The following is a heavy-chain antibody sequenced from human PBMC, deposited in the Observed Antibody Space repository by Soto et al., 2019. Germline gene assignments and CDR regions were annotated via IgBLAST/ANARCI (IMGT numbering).Heavy chain of an antibody. D-gene: IGHD3-3*01. CDR3: ARDDASIFGVVTATFDY. Sequence: QVQLVESGGGVVQPGRSLRLSCAAYGFTFSSYGMHWVRQAPGKGLEWVAVIWYDGSNKYYADSVKGRFTISRDNSKNTLYLQMNSLRAEDTAVYYCARDDASIFGVVTATFDYWGQGTLVTVSS. J-gene: IGHJ4*02. V-gene: IGHV3-33*01. CDR1: GFTFSSYG. CDR2: IWYDGSNK.